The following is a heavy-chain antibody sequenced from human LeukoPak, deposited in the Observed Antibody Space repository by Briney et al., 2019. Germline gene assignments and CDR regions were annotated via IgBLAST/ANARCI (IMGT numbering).Heavy chain of an antibody. CDR3: ARDRYYYGLGSYYYFDY. Sequence: ASVKVSCKASGYTFTSYYMHWVRQAPGQGLEWMGIINPSGGSTSYAQKFQGRVTMTRDTSTSTVYMELSSLRSEDTAVYYCARDRYYYGLGSYYYFDYWGQGTLVTVSS. CDR2: INPSGGST. D-gene: IGHD3-10*01. J-gene: IGHJ4*02. CDR1: GYTFTSYY. V-gene: IGHV1-46*01.